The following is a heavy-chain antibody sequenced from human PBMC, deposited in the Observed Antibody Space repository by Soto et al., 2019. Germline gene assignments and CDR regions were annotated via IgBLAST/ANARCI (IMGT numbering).Heavy chain of an antibody. CDR3: ARAVVRARLSV. J-gene: IGHJ6*02. CDR1: GGSFSGYY. V-gene: IGHV4-34*01. D-gene: IGHD3-10*01. CDR2: INHSGST. Sequence: QVQLQQWGAGLLKPSETLSLTCAVYGGSFSGYYWSWIRQPPGKGLEWIGEINHSGSTNYNPSLKSRVTISVDTSKNQCSLKLSSVTAADTAVYYCARAVVRARLSVWGQGTTVTVSS.